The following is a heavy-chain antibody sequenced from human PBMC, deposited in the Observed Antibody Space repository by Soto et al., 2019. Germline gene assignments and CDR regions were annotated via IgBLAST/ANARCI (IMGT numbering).Heavy chain of an antibody. CDR2: INHDGIT. CDR3: AGRYCTGGSCYRP. D-gene: IGHD2-15*01. CDR1: GGSFSGYC. Sequence: QVQLQQWGAGLLKPSETLSLTCAISGGSFSGYCWSWIRQPPGKGLEWIGEINHDGITNYNPSLKSRVTISLDTSKNQFSLKLTSVTAADTAVYYCAGRYCTGGSCYRPWGQGTLVTVSS. J-gene: IGHJ4*02. V-gene: IGHV4-34*01.